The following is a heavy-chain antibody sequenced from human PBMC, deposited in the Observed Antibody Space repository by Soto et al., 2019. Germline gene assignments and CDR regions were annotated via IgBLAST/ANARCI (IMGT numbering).Heavy chain of an antibody. Sequence: QLQLQESGPGLVKPSETLSLTCTVSGGSISSSSYYWGWIRQPPGKGLEWIGSIYYSGSTYYNPSLKSRVTISVDTSKNQFSLKLSSVTAADTAVYYCARQWNIVVVPAAINTWFDPWAQGTLVTVSS. CDR2: IYYSGST. CDR3: ARQWNIVVVPAAINTWFDP. D-gene: IGHD2-2*01. J-gene: IGHJ5*02. V-gene: IGHV4-39*01. CDR1: GGSISSSSYY.